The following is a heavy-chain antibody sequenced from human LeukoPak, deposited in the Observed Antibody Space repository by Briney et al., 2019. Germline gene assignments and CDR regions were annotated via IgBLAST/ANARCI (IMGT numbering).Heavy chain of an antibody. J-gene: IGHJ4*02. CDR2: IKQDGTEK. CDR3: AKPFGSISSRSVYFDY. Sequence: GGSLRLSCAASGFTFTTYWMSWVRQAPGKGLEWVANIKQDGTEKYYVDSVKGRFTISRDNAKNSLYLQMNSLRTEDTALYYCAKPFGSISSRSVYFDYWGQGTLVTVSS. D-gene: IGHD3-3*01. CDR1: GFTFTTYW. V-gene: IGHV3-7*03.